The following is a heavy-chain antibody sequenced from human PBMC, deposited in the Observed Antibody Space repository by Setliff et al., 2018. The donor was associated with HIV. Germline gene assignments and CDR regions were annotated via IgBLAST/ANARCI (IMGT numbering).Heavy chain of an antibody. V-gene: IGHV4-59*01. D-gene: IGHD5-18*01. Sequence: SETLSLTCTVSGGSISSYYWSWIRQPPGKGLEWIGYIYSSGSTNYNPSLKSRVTISVDTSKHQFSLKLSSVTAADTAVYYCARGSRGYSYAYYYYYMDVWGKGTTVTVSS. CDR3: ARGSRGYSYAYYYYYMDV. CDR2: IYSSGST. J-gene: IGHJ6*03. CDR1: GGSISSYY.